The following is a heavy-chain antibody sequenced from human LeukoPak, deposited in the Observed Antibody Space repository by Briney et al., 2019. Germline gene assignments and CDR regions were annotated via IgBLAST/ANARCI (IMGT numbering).Heavy chain of an antibody. CDR3: AAGILTGSPTRPFDY. J-gene: IGHJ4*02. V-gene: IGHV1-2*02. CDR2: INPNSGGT. D-gene: IGHD3-9*01. Sequence: MXWVRQAPGQGXEWMGXINPNSGGTNYAQKFQGRVTMTRDTSISTAYMELSRLRSDDTAVYYCAAGILTGSPTRPFDYWGQGTLVTVSS.